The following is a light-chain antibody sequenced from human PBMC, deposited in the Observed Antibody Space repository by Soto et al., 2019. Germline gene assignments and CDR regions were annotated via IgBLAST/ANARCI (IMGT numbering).Light chain of an antibody. CDR2: DDN. CDR3: GSWDSSLSAYV. CDR1: SSNIGGNS. V-gene: IGLV1-51*01. J-gene: IGLJ1*01. Sequence: QSVLTQPPSVSAAPGQKVTISCSGSSSNIGGNSVSWYQQLPGTAPKLLIYDDNKRPSGIPDRFSGSKSGTSATLGITGFQTGDEADYYRGSWDSSLSAYVFGPGTKSPS.